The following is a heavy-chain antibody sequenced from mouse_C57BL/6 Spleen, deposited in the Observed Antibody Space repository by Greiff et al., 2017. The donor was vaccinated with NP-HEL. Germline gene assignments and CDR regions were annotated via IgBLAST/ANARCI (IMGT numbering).Heavy chain of an antibody. Sequence: EVMLVESGEGLVKPGGSLKLSCAASGFTFSSYAMSWVRQTPEKRLEWVAYISSGGDYIYYADTVKGRFTISRDNARNTLYLQMSSLKSEDTAMYYCTRGPNSSGPAWFAYWGQGTLVTVSA. J-gene: IGHJ3*01. CDR3: TRGPNSSGPAWFAY. CDR1: GFTFSSYA. D-gene: IGHD3-2*02. CDR2: ISSGGDYI. V-gene: IGHV5-9-1*02.